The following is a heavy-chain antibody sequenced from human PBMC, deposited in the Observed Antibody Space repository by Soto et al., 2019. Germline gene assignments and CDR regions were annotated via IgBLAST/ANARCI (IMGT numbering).Heavy chain of an antibody. Sequence: SETLSLTCTVSCGSISSGGYYWSWIRQHPGKGLEWIGYIYYSGSTYYNPSLKSRVTISVDTSKNQFSLKLSSVTAADTAVYYCARNLGYCSGGSCYPDYGMDVWGQGTTVTVSS. J-gene: IGHJ6*02. CDR3: ARNLGYCSGGSCYPDYGMDV. CDR1: CGSISSGGYY. CDR2: IYYSGST. V-gene: IGHV4-30-4*08. D-gene: IGHD2-15*01.